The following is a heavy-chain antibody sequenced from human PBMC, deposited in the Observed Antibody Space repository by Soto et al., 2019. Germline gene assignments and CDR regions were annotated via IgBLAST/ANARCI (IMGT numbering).Heavy chain of an antibody. V-gene: IGHV3-23*01. J-gene: IGHJ4*02. D-gene: IGHD3-10*01. CDR2: ISGSGGST. CDR1: GFTFSSYA. CDR3: AKGAVVRGVYDLDY. Sequence: EVQLLESGGGLVQPGGSLRLSCAASGFTFSSYAMNWVRQAPGKGLEWVSAISGSGGSTYYADSVKGRFTISRANSKNTLYLQMNSLRAEDTAVYYCAKGAVVRGVYDLDYWGQGTLVTVSS.